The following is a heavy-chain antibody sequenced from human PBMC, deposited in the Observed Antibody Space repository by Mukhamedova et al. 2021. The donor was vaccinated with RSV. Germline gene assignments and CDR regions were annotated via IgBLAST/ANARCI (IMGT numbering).Heavy chain of an antibody. CDR2: IYASGTI. V-gene: IGHV3-53*01. CDR3: AKWIDGSAAVFDS. D-gene: IGHD5-12*01. Sequence: GKGLEWVSVIYASGTIYYSDSVKGRFTISRDTSRNTVYLQMNSLRAEDTAIYYCAKWIDGSAAVFDSWGQGTLVTVSS. J-gene: IGHJ4*02.